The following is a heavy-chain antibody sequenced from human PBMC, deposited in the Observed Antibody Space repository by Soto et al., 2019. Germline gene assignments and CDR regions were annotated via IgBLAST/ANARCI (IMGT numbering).Heavy chain of an antibody. J-gene: IGHJ6*02. CDR2: INPNSGGT. Sequence: ASVKVSCKASGYTFTGYYMHWVRQAPGQGLEWMGWINPNSGGTNYAQKFQGWVTMTRDTSISTAYMELSRLTSDDTGVYYCARVGGYGGYYYYYGMDVWGQGTTVTVSS. V-gene: IGHV1-2*04. D-gene: IGHD5-12*01. CDR1: GYTFTGYY. CDR3: ARVGGYGGYYYYYGMDV.